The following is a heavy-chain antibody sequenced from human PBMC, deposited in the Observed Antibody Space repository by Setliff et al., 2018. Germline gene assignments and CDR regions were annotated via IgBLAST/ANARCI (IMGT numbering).Heavy chain of an antibody. V-gene: IGHV1-69*13. CDR1: GGTFSSYT. CDR3: AGHRGVEGTPVDY. CDR2: IIPIFGTA. Sequence: ASVKVSCKASGGTFSSYTINWVRQAPGQGLEWMGGIIPIFGTANHAQNFQGRVTITADESTDTAYVELSSLTSDDTAVYYCAGHRGVEGTPVDYWGQGTLVTVSS. J-gene: IGHJ4*02. D-gene: IGHD3-10*01.